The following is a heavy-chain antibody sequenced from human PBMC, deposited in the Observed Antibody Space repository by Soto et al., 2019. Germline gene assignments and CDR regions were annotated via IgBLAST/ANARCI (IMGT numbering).Heavy chain of an antibody. CDR3: ARDYGDYVYYYYGMDV. D-gene: IGHD4-17*01. Sequence: GGSLRLSCAASGFTFSSYSMNWVRQAPGKGLEWVSYISSSSSTIYYADSVKGRFTISRDNAKNSLYLQMNSLRDEDTAVYYCARDYGDYVYYYYGMDVWGQGTTVTVSS. CDR1: GFTFSSYS. J-gene: IGHJ6*02. V-gene: IGHV3-48*02. CDR2: ISSSSSTI.